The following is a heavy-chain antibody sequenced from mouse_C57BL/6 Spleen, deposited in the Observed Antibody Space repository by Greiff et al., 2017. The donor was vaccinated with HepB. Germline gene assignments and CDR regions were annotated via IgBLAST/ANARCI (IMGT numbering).Heavy chain of an antibody. CDR2: INPYNGGT. CDR1: GYTFTDYY. J-gene: IGHJ4*01. CDR3: ARGQLRLRSAMDY. Sequence: VQLQQSGPVLVKPGASVKMSCKASGYTFTDYYMNWVKQSHGKSLEWIGVINPYNGGTSYNQKFKGKATLTVDKSSSTAYMELNSLTSEDSAVYYCARGQLRLRSAMDYWGQGTSVTVSS. V-gene: IGHV1-19*01. D-gene: IGHD3-2*02.